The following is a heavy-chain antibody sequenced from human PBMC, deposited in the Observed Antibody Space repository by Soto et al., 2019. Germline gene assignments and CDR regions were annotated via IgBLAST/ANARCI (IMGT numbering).Heavy chain of an antibody. D-gene: IGHD6-6*01. J-gene: IGHJ5*02. CDR3: ARSIAARWGWFDP. CDR1: GGSISSSNW. V-gene: IGHV4-4*02. Sequence: SETLSLTCAVSGGSISSSNWWSWVRQPPGKGLEWIGEIYHSGSTNYNPSLKSRVTISVDKSKNQFSLKLNSVTAADTAVYYCARSIAARWGWFDPWGQGTLVTVSS. CDR2: IYHSGST.